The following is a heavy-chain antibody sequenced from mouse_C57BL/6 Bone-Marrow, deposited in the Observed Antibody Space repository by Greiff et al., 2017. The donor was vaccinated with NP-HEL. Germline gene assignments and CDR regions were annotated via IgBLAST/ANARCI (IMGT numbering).Heavy chain of an antibody. CDR1: GYTFTSYW. V-gene: IGHV1-61*01. J-gene: IGHJ1*03. Sequence: QVQLKQPGAELVRPGSSVKLSCKASGYTFTSYWMDWVKQRPGQGLEWIGNIYPSDSETHYNQKFKDKATLTVDKSSSTAYMQLSSLTSEDSAVYYCAREEITTVVRDWYFDVWGTGTTVTVSS. CDR2: IYPSDSET. CDR3: AREEITTVVRDWYFDV. D-gene: IGHD1-1*01.